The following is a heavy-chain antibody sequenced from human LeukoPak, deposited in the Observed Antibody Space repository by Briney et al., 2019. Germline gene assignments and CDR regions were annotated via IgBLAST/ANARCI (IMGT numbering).Heavy chain of an antibody. CDR2: IYYSGST. Sequence: SETLSLTCAVYGGSFSGYYWSWIRQPPGKGLEWIGYIYYSGSTNYNPSLKSRVTISVDTSKNQFSLKLSSVTAADTAVYYCARHKTRFGGDYFDYWGQGTLVTVSS. D-gene: IGHD3-10*01. CDR1: GGSFSGYY. CDR3: ARHKTRFGGDYFDY. V-gene: IGHV4-59*01. J-gene: IGHJ4*02.